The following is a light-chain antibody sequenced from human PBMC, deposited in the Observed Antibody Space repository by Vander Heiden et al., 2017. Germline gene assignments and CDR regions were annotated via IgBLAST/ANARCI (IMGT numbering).Light chain of an antibody. CDR2: GNS. V-gene: IGLV1-40*03. CDR3: QSSYNSRLGVV. J-gene: IGLJ2*01. CDR1: SSNNRGGYY. Sequence: TTSCTGRSSNNRGGYYVDCYQQLPGTAPKHLIYGNSNRPSGGAARCSGANYGGTAAPVTTAVQADEDADDYCQSSYNSRLGVVFGGGTKLTVL.